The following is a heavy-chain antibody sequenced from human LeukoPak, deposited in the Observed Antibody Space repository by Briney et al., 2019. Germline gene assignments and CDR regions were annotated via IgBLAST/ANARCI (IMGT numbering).Heavy chain of an antibody. V-gene: IGHV3-11*01. CDR3: AREGYDSPPNY. J-gene: IGHJ4*02. Sequence: GGSLRLSCAASGFTFSDYYMSWIRQAPGKGLEWVSYISSSGSTIFYADSVKGRFTISGDNAKNSLYLQMNSLRAEDTAVYYCAREGYDSPPNYWGQGTLVTVSS. D-gene: IGHD3-22*01. CDR1: GFTFSDYY. CDR2: ISSSGSTI.